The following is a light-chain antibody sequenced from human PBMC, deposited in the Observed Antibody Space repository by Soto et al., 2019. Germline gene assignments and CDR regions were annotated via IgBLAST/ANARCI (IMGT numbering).Light chain of an antibody. V-gene: IGKV1-39*01. CDR2: AAS. J-gene: IGKJ1*01. CDR3: QQCYRSPRT. CDR1: QRISTY. Sequence: DIQMTQSPSTLSAGVGDRVTITCRASQRISTYLNWYQQKPGKAPTLLIYAASSLQSGVPSRFSGGGSGTDFTLTINTLQPEDFATYFCQQCYRSPRTFGQGTKVDIK.